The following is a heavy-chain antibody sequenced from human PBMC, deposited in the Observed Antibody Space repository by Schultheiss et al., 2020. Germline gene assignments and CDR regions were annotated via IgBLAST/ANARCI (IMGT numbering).Heavy chain of an antibody. J-gene: IGHJ5*02. CDR1: GGSISSGSYY. CDR2: IYTSGSN. V-gene: IGHV4-61*02. Sequence: SETLSLTCTVSGGSISSGSYYWSWIRQPAGKGLEWIGRIYTSGSNNYNPSLKSRITISVDTSKNQFSLKLSSVTAADTDVYYCARADCSSTSCYRFDPWGQGTLVTVSS. D-gene: IGHD2-2*01. CDR3: ARADCSSTSCYRFDP.